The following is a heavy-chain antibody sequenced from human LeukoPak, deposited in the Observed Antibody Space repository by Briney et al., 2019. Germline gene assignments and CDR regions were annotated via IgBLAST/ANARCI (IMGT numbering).Heavy chain of an antibody. CDR1: GDTFSSYA. Sequence: SVKVSCKASGDTFSSYAISWVRQAPGQGLEWMGGIIPIFGTANYAQKFQGRVTITADKSTSTAYMELSSLRSEDTAVYYCADIAYCGGDCSPDAFDIWGQGTMVTVSS. J-gene: IGHJ3*02. V-gene: IGHV1-69*06. D-gene: IGHD2-21*02. CDR3: ADIAYCGGDCSPDAFDI. CDR2: IIPIFGTA.